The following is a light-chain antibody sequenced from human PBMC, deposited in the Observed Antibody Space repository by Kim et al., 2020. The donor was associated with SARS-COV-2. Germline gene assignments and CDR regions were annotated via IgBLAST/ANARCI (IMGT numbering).Light chain of an antibody. J-gene: IGKJ4*01. CDR2: DAS. CDR3: QQREDWPLT. Sequence: LPPGERATLSCRASQSVSTSVAWFQHKPGQAPRLLIQDASYRATGIPARFSGSGSGTDFTLTITGLQAEDFAVYYCQQREDWPLTFGGGTKVDIK. V-gene: IGKV3-11*01. CDR1: QSVSTS.